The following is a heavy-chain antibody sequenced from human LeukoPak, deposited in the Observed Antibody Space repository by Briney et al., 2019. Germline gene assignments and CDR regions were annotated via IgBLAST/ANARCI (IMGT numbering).Heavy chain of an antibody. V-gene: IGHV1-69*06. CDR1: GGTFSSYA. CDR3: ARPHLEYYYDSSGYYFDY. Sequence: GSSVKVSCKASGGTFSSYAINWVRQAPGQGLEWMGGIIPIFGTANYAQRFQGRVTITADKSTSTAYMELSSLRSEDTAVYYCARPHLEYYYDSSGYYFDYWGQGTLVTVSS. CDR2: IIPIFGTA. D-gene: IGHD3-22*01. J-gene: IGHJ4*02.